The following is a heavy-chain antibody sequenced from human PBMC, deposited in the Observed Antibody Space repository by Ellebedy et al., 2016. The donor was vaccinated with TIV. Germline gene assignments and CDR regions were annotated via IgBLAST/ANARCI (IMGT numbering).Heavy chain of an antibody. Sequence: GGSLRLSCAASGFTFNSFGMNWVRQAPGKGLEWVSSISSSSSYTYYADSVKGRFTISRDNSKNTLYLQMNSLRAEDTAVYYCATGWQWLQIDYWGQGTLVTVSS. CDR1: GFTFNSFG. V-gene: IGHV3-21*04. D-gene: IGHD6-19*01. CDR3: ATGWQWLQIDY. CDR2: ISSSSSYT. J-gene: IGHJ4*02.